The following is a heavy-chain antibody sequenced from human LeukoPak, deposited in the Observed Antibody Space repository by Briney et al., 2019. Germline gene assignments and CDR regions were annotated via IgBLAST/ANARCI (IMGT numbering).Heavy chain of an antibody. J-gene: IGHJ4*02. Sequence: SETLSLTCTVSGGSISSSSYYWGWIRQPPGKGLEWIGSIYYSGSTYYNPSLKSRVTISVDTSKNQFSLKLSSVTAADTAVYYCARVTGAAAGTAVYLPDYWGQGTLVTVSS. V-gene: IGHV4-39*07. CDR2: IYYSGST. CDR3: ARVTGAAAGTAVYLPDY. CDR1: GGSISSSSYY. D-gene: IGHD6-13*01.